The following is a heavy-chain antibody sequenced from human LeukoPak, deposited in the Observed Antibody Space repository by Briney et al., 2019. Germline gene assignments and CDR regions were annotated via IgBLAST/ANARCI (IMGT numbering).Heavy chain of an antibody. CDR1: GFTFSNAW. J-gene: IGHJ4*02. CDR2: ISGSGGST. CDR3: AKDDSYGLDY. D-gene: IGHD5-18*01. Sequence: GGSLRLSCAASGFTFSNAWMSWVRQAPGKGLEWVSAISGSGGSTYYADSVKGRFTISRDNSKNTLYLQMNSLRAEDTAVYYCAKDDSYGLDYWGQGTLVTVSS. V-gene: IGHV3-23*01.